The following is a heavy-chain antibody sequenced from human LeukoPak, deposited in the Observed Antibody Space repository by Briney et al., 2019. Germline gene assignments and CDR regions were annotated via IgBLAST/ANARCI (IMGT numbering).Heavy chain of an antibody. CDR2: IYTTGST. V-gene: IGHV4-4*07. CDR1: GGSISSYY. J-gene: IGHJ6*02. CDR3: ARDEYQLLGGYYYGMDV. Sequence: SETLSLTCTVSGGSISSYYWSWIRLPAGKGLEWIGRIYTTGSTNYNPSLKSRVTMSVDTSKNQFSLKLRSVTAADTAVYYCARDEYQLLGGYYYGMDVWGQGTTVTVSS. D-gene: IGHD2-2*01.